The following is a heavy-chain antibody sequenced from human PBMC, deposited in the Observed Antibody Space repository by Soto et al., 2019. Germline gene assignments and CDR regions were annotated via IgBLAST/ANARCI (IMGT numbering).Heavy chain of an antibody. CDR2: ISGSGGST. CDR1: GFTFSSYA. V-gene: IGHV3-23*01. CDR3: AKYGICSTSCYRISYWFDP. D-gene: IGHD2-2*01. J-gene: IGHJ5*02. Sequence: PGGSLRLSCAASGFTFSSYAMSWVRQAPGKGLEWVSAISGSGGSTYYADSVKGRFTISRDNSKNTLYLQMNSLRAEDTAVYYCAKYGICSTSCYRISYWFDPWGQGTLVTVSS.